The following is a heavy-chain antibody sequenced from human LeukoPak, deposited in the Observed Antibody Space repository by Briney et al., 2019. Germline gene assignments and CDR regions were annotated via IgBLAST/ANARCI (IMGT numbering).Heavy chain of an antibody. CDR2: INSNSGGT. Sequence: ASVKVSCKASGYTFTDYYMHWVRQAPGHGLEWMGWINSNSGGTNYAQKFQGRVTMTRDTSISTAYMEQSSLRSDDTAVYYCARVLVPAGGGVVDYWGQGTLVTVSS. V-gene: IGHV1-2*02. J-gene: IGHJ4*02. CDR3: ARVLVPAGGGVVDY. D-gene: IGHD3-16*01. CDR1: GYTFTDYY.